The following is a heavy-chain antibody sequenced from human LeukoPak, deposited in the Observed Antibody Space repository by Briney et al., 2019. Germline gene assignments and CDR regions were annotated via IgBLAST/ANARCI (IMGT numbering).Heavy chain of an antibody. CDR1: GFTFSSYA. J-gene: IGHJ4*02. V-gene: IGHV3-30*04. Sequence: GGSLRLSSTASGFTFSSYAMHWVRQAPGKGLEWVAVISYDGSNKYYADSVKGRFTISRDNSKNTLYLQMNSLRAEDTAVYYCARDGPALLWFGELLSRGYFDYWGQGTLVTVSS. CDR2: ISYDGSNK. D-gene: IGHD3-10*01. CDR3: ARDGPALLWFGELLSRGYFDY.